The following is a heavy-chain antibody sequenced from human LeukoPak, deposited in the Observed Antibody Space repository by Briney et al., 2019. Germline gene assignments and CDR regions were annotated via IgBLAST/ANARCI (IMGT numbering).Heavy chain of an antibody. V-gene: IGHV3-20*04. J-gene: IGHJ5*01. CDR3: ARDGVLYGSGDNWFDS. Sequence: GGSLRLSCATSGFTFEDHGMSWVRQVPGKRLEWVSVINWRGDVTGYAASVWGRFTISRDNAKNSLYLQMNSLGTEDSALYYCARDGVLYGSGDNWFDSWAREPWSPSPQ. CDR1: GFTFEDHG. D-gene: IGHD3-10*01. CDR2: INWRGDVT.